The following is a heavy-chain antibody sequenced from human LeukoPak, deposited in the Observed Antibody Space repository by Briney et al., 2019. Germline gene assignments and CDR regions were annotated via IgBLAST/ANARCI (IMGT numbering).Heavy chain of an antibody. D-gene: IGHD3-9*01. Sequence: SQTLSLTCTVSGGSISSGDYYWSWIRQPPGKGLEWIGEIYHSGSTNHNPSLKSRVTISVDKSKNQFSLKLSSVTAADTAVYYCARDEYYDILTGDSLQAFDIWGQGTMVTVSS. CDR3: ARDEYYDILTGDSLQAFDI. V-gene: IGHV4-30-2*01. J-gene: IGHJ3*02. CDR1: GGSISSGDYY. CDR2: IYHSGST.